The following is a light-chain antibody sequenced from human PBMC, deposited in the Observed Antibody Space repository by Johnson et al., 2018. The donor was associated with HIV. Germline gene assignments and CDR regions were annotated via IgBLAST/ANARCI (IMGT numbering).Light chain of an antibody. Sequence: QAVLTQPPSVSAAPGQKVTISCSGSSSNIGNNYVSWYQQLPGTAPKLLIYENNKRPSGIPDRFSGSKSGTSATLGITGLQTGDEADYYCGTWDSSWGVFGTGTNVTVL. CDR3: GTWDSSWGV. V-gene: IGLV1-51*02. CDR1: SSNIGNNY. J-gene: IGLJ1*01. CDR2: ENN.